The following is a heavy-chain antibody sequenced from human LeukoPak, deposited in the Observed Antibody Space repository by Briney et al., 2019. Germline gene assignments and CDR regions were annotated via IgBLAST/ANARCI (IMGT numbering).Heavy chain of an antibody. Sequence: GKSLRLSCAASGFIFSTYSMHWVRQAPGKGLEWVAVISYDGANKYYADSVEGRFTISRDNSRNTLYLQMNSLRDEDTAIYYCARGGLVVVETPCFDYWGQGTLVAVSS. D-gene: IGHD3-22*01. J-gene: IGHJ4*02. CDR2: ISYDGANK. CDR3: ARGGLVVVETPCFDY. V-gene: IGHV3-30-3*01. CDR1: GFIFSTYS.